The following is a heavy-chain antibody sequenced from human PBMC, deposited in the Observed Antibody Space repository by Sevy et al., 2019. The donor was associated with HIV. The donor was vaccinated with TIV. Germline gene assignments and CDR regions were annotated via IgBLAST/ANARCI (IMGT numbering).Heavy chain of an antibody. CDR2: ISSSSSII. D-gene: IGHD3-3*01. Sequence: GESLKISCAASGFTFSSYSMNWVRQAPGKGLEWVSYISSSSSIIYYADSVKGRFTISRDNAKNSLYLQMNSLRAEDTAVYYCASANTRFLEWLLAFDYWGQGTLVTVSS. V-gene: IGHV3-48*01. CDR1: GFTFSSYS. CDR3: ASANTRFLEWLLAFDY. J-gene: IGHJ4*02.